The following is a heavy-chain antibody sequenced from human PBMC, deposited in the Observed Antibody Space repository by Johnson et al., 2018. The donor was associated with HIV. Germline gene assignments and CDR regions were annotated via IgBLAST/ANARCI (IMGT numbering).Heavy chain of an antibody. D-gene: IGHD6-13*01. V-gene: IGHV3-11*01. CDR1: GFTFGDYY. CDR2: ISISGSII. CDR3: ARSLAAAGLYDAFDI. Sequence: QVQLVESGGGLVKPGGSLRLSCAASGFTFGDYYMSWIRPAPGKGLELVSYISISGSIICYADSVQGRFTISRDNAKNSLYLQMNSLRAEDTAVYYCARSLAAAGLYDAFDIRGQGTMVTVSS. J-gene: IGHJ3*02.